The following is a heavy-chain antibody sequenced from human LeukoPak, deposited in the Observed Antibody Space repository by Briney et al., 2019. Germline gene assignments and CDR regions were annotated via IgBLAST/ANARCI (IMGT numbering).Heavy chain of an antibody. CDR3: ARYSSQYYFDY. V-gene: IGHV1-69*05. Sequence: GASVKVSCKASGGTFSSYAISWVRQAPGQGLEWMGRIIPIFGTANYAQKFQGRVTITTDESTSTAYMELSSLRSEDTAVYCCARYSSQYYFDYWGQGTLVTVSS. CDR2: IIPIFGTA. CDR1: GGTFSSYA. D-gene: IGHD6-13*01. J-gene: IGHJ4*02.